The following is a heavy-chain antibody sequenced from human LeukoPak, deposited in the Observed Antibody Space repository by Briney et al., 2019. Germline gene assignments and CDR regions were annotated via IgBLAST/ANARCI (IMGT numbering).Heavy chain of an antibody. D-gene: IGHD6-13*01. CDR2: IYYSGST. CDR3: ARGWAAFDFDY. V-gene: IGHV4-59*01. CDR1: GGSISSYY. Sequence: PSETLSLTCTVSGGSISSYYWSWIRQPPGKGLEWIGYIYYSGSTNYNPSLKSRVTISVDTSKNQFSLKLSSVTAADTAMYYCARGWAAFDFDYGAQGPWVTVPS. J-gene: IGHJ4*02.